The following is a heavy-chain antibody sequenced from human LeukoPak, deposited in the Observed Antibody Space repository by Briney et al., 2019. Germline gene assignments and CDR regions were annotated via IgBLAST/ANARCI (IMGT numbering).Heavy chain of an antibody. Sequence: GASVKVSCKAAGGTFSSYAISCERQAPGQGLEWMGGIIPIFGTANYAQRFQGRVTITADESTSTAYMELSSLRSEDTAVYYCARDPAVGRSGCSYGLGGWFDPWGQGTLVNVSS. D-gene: IGHD5-18*01. J-gene: IGHJ5*02. CDR1: GGTFSSYA. CDR2: IIPIFGTA. CDR3: ARDPAVGRSGCSYGLGGWFDP. V-gene: IGHV1-69*13.